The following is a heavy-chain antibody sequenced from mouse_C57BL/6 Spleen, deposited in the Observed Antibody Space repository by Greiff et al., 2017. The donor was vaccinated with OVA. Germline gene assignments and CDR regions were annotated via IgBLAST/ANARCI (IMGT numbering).Heavy chain of an antibody. V-gene: IGHV3-6*01. CDR1: GYSITSGYY. Sequence: EVKLEESGPGLVKPSQSLSLTCSVTGYSITSGYYWNWIRQFPGNKLEWMGYISYDGSNNYNPSLKNRISITRDTSKNQFFLKLNSVTTEDTATYYCASQTAQALFDYWGQGTTLTVSS. J-gene: IGHJ2*01. D-gene: IGHD3-2*02. CDR2: ISYDGSN. CDR3: ASQTAQALFDY.